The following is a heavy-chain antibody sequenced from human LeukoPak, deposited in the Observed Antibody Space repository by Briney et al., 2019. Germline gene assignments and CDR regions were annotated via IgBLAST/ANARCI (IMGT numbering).Heavy chain of an antibody. D-gene: IGHD3-22*01. Sequence: SETLSLTCAVSGGSISNSNWWSWVRQSPGKGLEWIGEIHHGGSTTYNPSLKSRVTISLDESKNQFSLKLNSVTAADTAMYYCATYYDRSGYKWDYWGQGTLVTVPS. V-gene: IGHV4-4*02. CDR3: ATYYDRSGYKWDY. CDR1: GGSISNSNW. CDR2: IHHGGST. J-gene: IGHJ4*02.